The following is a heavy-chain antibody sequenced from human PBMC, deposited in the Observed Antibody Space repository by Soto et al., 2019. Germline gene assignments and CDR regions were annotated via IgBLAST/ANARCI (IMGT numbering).Heavy chain of an antibody. CDR3: ARGGIH. J-gene: IGHJ4*02. V-gene: IGHV3-48*03. Sequence: GGSLRLSCVASGYTFNSHEMNWIRQTPGKGLEWISSISGSGTTKYADSVKGRFTISRDNAHKSIYLEMNSLRVEDTGVYYCARGGIHWGQGA. D-gene: IGHD6-13*01. CDR1: GYTFNSHE. CDR2: ISGSGTT.